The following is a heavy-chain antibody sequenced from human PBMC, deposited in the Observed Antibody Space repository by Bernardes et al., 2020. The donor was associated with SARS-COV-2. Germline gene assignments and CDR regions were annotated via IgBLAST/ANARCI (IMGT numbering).Heavy chain of an antibody. CDR3: ASQEEDLRFPSVYGMDV. CDR1: GFTFSSYW. Sequence: GGCLRLSCAASGFTFSSYWMPWVRQAPGKGLVWVSRINSDGGSTSYADSVKGRFTISRDNAKNTLYLQMNSLRAEDTAVYYCASQEEDLRFPSVYGMDVWGQGTTVTVSS. D-gene: IGHD3-3*01. J-gene: IGHJ6*02. V-gene: IGHV3-74*01. CDR2: INSDGGST.